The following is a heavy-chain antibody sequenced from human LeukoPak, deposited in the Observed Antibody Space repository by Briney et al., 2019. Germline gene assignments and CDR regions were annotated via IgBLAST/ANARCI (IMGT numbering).Heavy chain of an antibody. Sequence: SETLSLTCTVSGGSISSYYWSWIRQPPGKGLEWIGYIYYSGSTNYIPSLKSRVTISVDTSKNQFSLKLSSVTAADTAVYYCARGPYDSSGYYYDYYYYYGMDVWGQGTTVTVSS. D-gene: IGHD3-22*01. J-gene: IGHJ6*02. V-gene: IGHV4-59*01. CDR1: GGSISSYY. CDR3: ARGPYDSSGYYYDYYYYYGMDV. CDR2: IYYSGST.